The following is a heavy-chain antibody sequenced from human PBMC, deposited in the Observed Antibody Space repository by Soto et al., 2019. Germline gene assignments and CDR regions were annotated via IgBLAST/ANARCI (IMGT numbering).Heavy chain of an antibody. CDR3: ARIPTVTTFFAFDI. V-gene: IGHV1-46*01. D-gene: IGHD4-17*01. J-gene: IGHJ3*02. CDR2: INPSGGST. CDR1: GYTFTSYH. Sequence: GASVKVSCNASGYTFTSYHVHWVRQAPGQGLEWMGKINPSGGSTSYAQKLQGRVTMTTDTSTSTAYMELRSLRSDDTAVYYCARIPTVTTFFAFDIWGQGTMVTVSS.